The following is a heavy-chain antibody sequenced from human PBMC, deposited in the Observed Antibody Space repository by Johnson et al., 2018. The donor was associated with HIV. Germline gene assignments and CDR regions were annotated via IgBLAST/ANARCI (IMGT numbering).Heavy chain of an antibody. D-gene: IGHD3-10*01. J-gene: IGHJ3*01. CDR2: IYSGGST. V-gene: IGHV3-NL1*01. Sequence: QVQLVESGGGVVQPGRSLRLSCAASGFTFSSYAMHWVRQAPGKGLEWVSVIYSGGSTYYADSVKGRFTISRDNSKNTLYLQMNSLRAEDTAVYYCAKWWFRELLPNAFDLWGQGTMVTVSS. CDR3: AKWWFRELLPNAFDL. CDR1: GFTFSSYA.